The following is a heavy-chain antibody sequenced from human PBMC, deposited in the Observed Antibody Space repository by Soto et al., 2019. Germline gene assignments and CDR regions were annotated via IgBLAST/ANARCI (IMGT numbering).Heavy chain of an antibody. CDR1: GFTFSSYG. D-gene: IGHD3-22*01. CDR3: ARDYDSSGYPRWYFDL. J-gene: IGHJ2*01. CDR2: IWYDGSSK. Sequence: ESGGGVVQPGRSLRLSCAASGFTFSSYGMHWVRQAPGKGLEWVAVIWYDGSSKYYADSVKGRFTISRDNSKNTLYLQMSSLRAEDTAVYYCARDYDSSGYPRWYFDLWGRGTLVTVSS. V-gene: IGHV3-33*01.